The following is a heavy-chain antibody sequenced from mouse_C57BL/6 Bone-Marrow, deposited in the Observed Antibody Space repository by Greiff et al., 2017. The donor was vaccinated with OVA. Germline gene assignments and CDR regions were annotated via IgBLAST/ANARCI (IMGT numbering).Heavy chain of an antibody. Sequence: VQLQQSGPGMVKPSQSLSLTCTVTGYSITSGYDWHWIRHFPGNKLEWMGYISYSGSTNYNPSLKSRISITHDTSKNHFFLKLNSVTTEDTATYYCARDGSSPYYYAMDYWGQGTSVTVSS. CDR3: ARDGSSPYYYAMDY. J-gene: IGHJ4*01. CDR2: ISYSGST. CDR1: GYSITSGYD. V-gene: IGHV3-1*01. D-gene: IGHD1-1*01.